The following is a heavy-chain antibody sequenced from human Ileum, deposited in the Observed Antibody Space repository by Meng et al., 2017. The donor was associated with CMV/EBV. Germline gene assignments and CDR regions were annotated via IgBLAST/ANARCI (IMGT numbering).Heavy chain of an antibody. D-gene: IGHD2-2*02. CDR3: ARDHYQLLYALFQH. CDR2: ISYDGSNK. Sequence: GESLKISCAASGFTFSSYAMHWVRQAPGKGLEWVAVISYDGSNKYYADSVKARFTIFRDNSKNPLYLQMNSLRAEDTAVYYCARDHYQLLYALFQHWGQGTLVTVSS. J-gene: IGHJ1*01. V-gene: IGHV3-30*04. CDR1: GFTFSSYA.